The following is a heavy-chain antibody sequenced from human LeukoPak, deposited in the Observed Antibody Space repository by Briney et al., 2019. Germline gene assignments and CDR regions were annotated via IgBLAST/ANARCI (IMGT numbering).Heavy chain of an antibody. Sequence: SQTPSLTCTVSGGSISSGSYYWSWIRQPAGKGLEWIGRIYTSGSTNYNPSLKSRVTISVDTSKNQFSLKLSSATAADTAVYYCARDVVVVPAALNWFDPWGQGTLVTVSS. CDR2: IYTSGST. CDR1: GGSISSGSYY. J-gene: IGHJ5*02. CDR3: ARDVVVVPAALNWFDP. V-gene: IGHV4-61*02. D-gene: IGHD2-2*01.